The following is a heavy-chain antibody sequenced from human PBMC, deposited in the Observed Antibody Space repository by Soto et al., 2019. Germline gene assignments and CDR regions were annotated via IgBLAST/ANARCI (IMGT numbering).Heavy chain of an antibody. J-gene: IGHJ3*02. CDR3: ARPGGRTNDILTGYNDAFDI. CDR1: GFTFSSYA. CDR2: ISGSGGST. V-gene: IGHV3-23*01. Sequence: GGSLRLSCAASGFTFSSYAMSWVRQAPGKGLEWVSAISGSGGSTYYADSVKGRFTISRDNSKNTLYLQMNSLRAEDTAVYYCARPGGRTNDILTGYNDAFDIWGQGTMVTVSS. D-gene: IGHD3-9*01.